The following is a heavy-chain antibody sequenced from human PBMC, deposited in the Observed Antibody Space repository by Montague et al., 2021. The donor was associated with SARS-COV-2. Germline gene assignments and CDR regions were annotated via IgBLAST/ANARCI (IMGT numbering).Heavy chain of an antibody. CDR1: GFSLSTSGMC. D-gene: IGHD3-10*01. CDR3: ARMPVLLWFGELGYYGMDV. Sequence: VKPTQTLTLTCTFSGFSLSTSGMCVSWIRQPPGKALEWLALIDWDDDKYYSTSLKTRLTISKDTSKNQVVLTMTNMDPVDTATYYCARMPVLLWFGELGYYGMDVWGQGTTVTVSS. J-gene: IGHJ6*02. CDR2: IDWDDDK. V-gene: IGHV2-70*01.